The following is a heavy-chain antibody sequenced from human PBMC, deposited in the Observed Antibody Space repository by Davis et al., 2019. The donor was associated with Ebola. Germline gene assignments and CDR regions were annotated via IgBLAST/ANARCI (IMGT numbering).Heavy chain of an antibody. J-gene: IGHJ3*02. CDR3: ATLRRTITGMDDGFDI. D-gene: IGHD1-20*01. CDR1: GYSFTNYW. CDR2: IYPGDSNT. Sequence: GESLKISCQGSGYSFTNYWIGWVRQMPGKGLEWMGIIYPGDSNTRYSPSFQGQVIISADKSSRTAYLQWSSLKASDTAMYYCATLRRTITGMDDGFDIWGQGTMVTISA. V-gene: IGHV5-51*01.